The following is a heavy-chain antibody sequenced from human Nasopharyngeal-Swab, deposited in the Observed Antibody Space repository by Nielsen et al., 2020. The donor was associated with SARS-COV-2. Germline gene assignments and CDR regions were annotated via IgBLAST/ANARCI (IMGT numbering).Heavy chain of an antibody. D-gene: IGHD1-26*01. CDR3: VRGAGGNYYGVDY. V-gene: IGHV3-74*03. CDR2: INYDGTET. Sequence: GESLKISCTASGFTFSSYWMHWVRQVPGKGLLWVSHINYDGTETTYADSVKGRFTISRDNAKNTMYLQMNSLRAEDTAVYYCVRGAGGNYYGVDYWDQGTLVTVSS. CDR1: GFTFSSYW. J-gene: IGHJ4*02.